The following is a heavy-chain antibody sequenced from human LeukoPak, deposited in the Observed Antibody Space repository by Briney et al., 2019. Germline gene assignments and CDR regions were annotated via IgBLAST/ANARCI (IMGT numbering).Heavy chain of an antibody. V-gene: IGHV3-21*01. CDR1: GFTLSSYS. CDR3: AREPVVADFDY. J-gene: IGHJ4*02. Sequence: GGSLRLSCAASGFTLSSYSMNWVRQAPGKGLEWVSSISSSSSYIYYADSVKGRFTISRDNAKNSLYLQMNSLRAEDTAVYYCAREPVVADFDYWGQGTLVTVSS. D-gene: IGHD2-15*01. CDR2: ISSSSSYI.